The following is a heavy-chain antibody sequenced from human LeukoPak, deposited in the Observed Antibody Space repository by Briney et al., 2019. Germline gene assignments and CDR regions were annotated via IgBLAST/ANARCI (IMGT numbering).Heavy chain of an antibody. CDR1: GFTFSTSW. CDR2: IKPDGSER. D-gene: IGHD4/OR15-4a*01. CDR3: ARDRAYGAFDY. Sequence: GGSLRLSCAASGFTFSTSWMNWVRQAPGKGLEWVANIKPDGSERYYVDSVKGRSTISRDNAKNSLYLEMNSLTAEDTAVYYCARDRAYGAFDYWGQGTLVTVSS. V-gene: IGHV3-7*01. J-gene: IGHJ4*02.